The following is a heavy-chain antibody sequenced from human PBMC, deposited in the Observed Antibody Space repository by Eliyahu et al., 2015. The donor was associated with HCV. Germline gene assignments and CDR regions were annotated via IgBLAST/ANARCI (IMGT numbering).Heavy chain of an antibody. D-gene: IGHD2-2*01. J-gene: IGHJ6*02. CDR2: IFPSDEK. V-gene: IGHV2-26*01. CDR1: GFXXSSPRMG. Sequence: QVTLKESGPVLVKPTETLTLTCTVSGFXXSSPRMGVSWIRQPPGKALEWLAHIFPSDEKCYSTSLKSRLSISKDISKSQVVLTMTNMDPGDTATYYCGQLIAAMFLGGIGVWGQGTTVTVSS. CDR3: GQLIAAMFLGGIGV.